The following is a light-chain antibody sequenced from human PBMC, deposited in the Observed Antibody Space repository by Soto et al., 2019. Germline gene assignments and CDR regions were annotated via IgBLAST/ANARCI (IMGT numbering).Light chain of an antibody. CDR3: CSYAASNTLI. Sequence: QSVLTQPASVSGSPGRSITISCTGTSSNVGSYDLVSWYQQHPGKAPKLLIYEVTKRPSGVSNRFSGSKSGNTASLTISGLQAEDEADYACCSYAASNTLIFGGGTKLTVL. CDR1: SSNVGSYDL. CDR2: EVT. V-gene: IGLV2-23*02. J-gene: IGLJ2*01.